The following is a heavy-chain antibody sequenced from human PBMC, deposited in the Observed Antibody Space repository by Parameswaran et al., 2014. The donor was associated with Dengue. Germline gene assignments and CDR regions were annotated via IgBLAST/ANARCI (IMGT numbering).Heavy chain of an antibody. V-gene: IGHV1-2*02. CDR3: ARGSSSPRVGFDP. CDR2: INPNSGGT. D-gene: IGHD6-6*01. Sequence: WVRQAPGQGLEWMGWINPNSGGTNYAQKFQGRVTMTRDTSISTAYMELSRLRSDDTAVYYCARGSSSPRVGFDPWGQGTLVTVSS. J-gene: IGHJ5*02.